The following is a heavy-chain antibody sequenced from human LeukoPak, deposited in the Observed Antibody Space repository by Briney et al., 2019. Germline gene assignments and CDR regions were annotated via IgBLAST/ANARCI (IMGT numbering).Heavy chain of an antibody. CDR2: ISANSGNT. D-gene: IGHD2-15*01. CDR1: GYTFTSNG. Sequence: ASVKVSCKASGYTFTSNGISWARQAPGQGLEWMGWISANSGNTIYAEKFQGRVTMTTDTSTSTAYMELRSLRYDDTAVYYCARDKWYAFDSWGQGTLVTVSS. CDR3: ARDKWYAFDS. V-gene: IGHV1-18*01. J-gene: IGHJ4*02.